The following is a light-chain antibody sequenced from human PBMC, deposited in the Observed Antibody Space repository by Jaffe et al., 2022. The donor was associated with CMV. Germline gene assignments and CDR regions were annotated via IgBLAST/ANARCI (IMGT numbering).Light chain of an antibody. J-gene: IGLJ3*02. CDR1: SSDVGGYNY. Sequence: QSALTQPASVSGSPGQSITISCTGTSSDVGGYNYVSWYQQHPGKAPKVIIYNVSNRPSGVSNRFSGSQSGNTASLTISGLQAEDEADYYCSSYTTSSTQVFGGGTKLTVL. CDR3: SSYTTSSTQV. CDR2: NVS. V-gene: IGLV2-14*03.